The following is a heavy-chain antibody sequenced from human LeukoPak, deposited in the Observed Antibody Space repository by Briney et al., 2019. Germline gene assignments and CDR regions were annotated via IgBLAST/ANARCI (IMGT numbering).Heavy chain of an antibody. V-gene: IGHV4-39*02. CDR3: ARDRNWLLFYAFDI. Sequence: SETLSLTCTVSGGSISSSSYYWGWIRQPPGKGLEWIGSIYYSGSTYYNPSLKSRVTISVDTSKNQFSLKLSSVTAADTAVYYCARDRNWLLFYAFDIWGQGTMVTVS. D-gene: IGHD3-9*01. CDR1: GGSISSSSYY. CDR2: IYYSGST. J-gene: IGHJ3*02.